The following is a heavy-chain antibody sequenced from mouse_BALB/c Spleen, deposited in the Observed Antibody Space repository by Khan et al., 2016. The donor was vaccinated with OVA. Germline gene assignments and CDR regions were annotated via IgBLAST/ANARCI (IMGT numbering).Heavy chain of an antibody. D-gene: IGHD1-1*01. CDR3: ARENDYGRTCYAMDY. J-gene: IGHJ4*01. CDR2: IAPGSGSS. V-gene: IGHV1S41*01. Sequence: DLVKPGASVKLSCKASGYTFTSYWINWIKQRPGQGLEWIGRIAPGSGSSSYNEMFKGKATLTLDTSSSTAYLQLSSLSSEDSAVYLCARENDYGRTCYAMDYWGQGTSVTVSS. CDR1: GYTFTSYW.